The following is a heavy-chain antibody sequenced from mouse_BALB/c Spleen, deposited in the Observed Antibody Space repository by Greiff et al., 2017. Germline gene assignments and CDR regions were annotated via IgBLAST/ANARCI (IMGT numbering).Heavy chain of an antibody. D-gene: IGHD2-4*01. CDR2: ISSGSSTI. CDR1: GFTFSSFG. V-gene: IGHV5-17*02. Sequence: EVKLMESGGGLVQPGGSRKLSCAASGFTFSSFGMHWVRQAPEKGLEWVAYISSGSSTIYYADTVKGRFTISRDNPKNTLFLQMTSLRSEDTAMYYCARRKITTGYAMDYWGQGASVTVSS. CDR3: ARRKITTGYAMDY. J-gene: IGHJ4*01.